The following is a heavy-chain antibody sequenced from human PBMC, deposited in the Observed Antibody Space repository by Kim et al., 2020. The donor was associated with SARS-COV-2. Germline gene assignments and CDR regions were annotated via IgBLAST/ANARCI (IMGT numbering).Heavy chain of an antibody. J-gene: IGHJ4*02. Sequence: ASVKVSCKASGYTFTSYAMHWVRQAPGQRLEWMGWINAGNGNTKYSQKFQGRVTITRDTSASTAYMELSSLRSEDTAVYYCARAMIQAREWFGELLSNFDYWGQGTLVTVSS. CDR1: GYTFTSYA. CDR2: INAGNGNT. CDR3: ARAMIQAREWFGELLSNFDY. V-gene: IGHV1-3*01. D-gene: IGHD3-10*01.